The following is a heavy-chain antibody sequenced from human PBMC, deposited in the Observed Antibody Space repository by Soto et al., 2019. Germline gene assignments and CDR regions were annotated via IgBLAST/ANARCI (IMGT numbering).Heavy chain of an antibody. CDR1: GFTFSSYA. V-gene: IGHV3-30-3*01. CDR3: ARGGSVVPAAIGLFLPSFDY. Sequence: HPGGSLRLSCAASGFTFSSYAMHWVRQAPGKGLEWVAVISYDGSNKYYADSVKGRFTISRDNSKSTLYLQMNSLRAEDTAVYYCARGGSVVPAAIGLFLPSFDYWGQGTLVTVS. CDR2: ISYDGSNK. J-gene: IGHJ4*02. D-gene: IGHD2-2*02.